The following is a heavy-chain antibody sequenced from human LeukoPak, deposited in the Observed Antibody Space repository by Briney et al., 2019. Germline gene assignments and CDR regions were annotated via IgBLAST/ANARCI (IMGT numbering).Heavy chain of an antibody. D-gene: IGHD3-22*01. J-gene: IGHJ4*02. Sequence: SQTLSLTCTVSGGSISSGDYYWSWIRQPPGRGLEWIGYIYYSGSTYYNPSLKSRVTISVDTSKNQFSLKLSSVTAADTAVYYCARVSHYDSSGYYYFDYWGQGTLVTVSS. V-gene: IGHV4-30-4*08. CDR2: IYYSGST. CDR1: GGSISSGDYY. CDR3: ARVSHYDSSGYYYFDY.